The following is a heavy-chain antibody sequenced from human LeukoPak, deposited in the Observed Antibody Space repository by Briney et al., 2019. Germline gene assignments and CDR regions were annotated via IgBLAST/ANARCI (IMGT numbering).Heavy chain of an antibody. CDR3: ARWDGYSSSPDY. D-gene: IGHD6-13*01. Sequence: ASVKVSCKASGYTFTGFYMHWVGQAPGQGLEGMGWINPNSADTDYAQKFLGRVTMTRDMSISTIYMELTRLRSDDTALYYCARWDGYSSSPDYWGQGTLVTVSS. CDR2: INPNSADT. V-gene: IGHV1-2*02. CDR1: GYTFTGFY. J-gene: IGHJ4*02.